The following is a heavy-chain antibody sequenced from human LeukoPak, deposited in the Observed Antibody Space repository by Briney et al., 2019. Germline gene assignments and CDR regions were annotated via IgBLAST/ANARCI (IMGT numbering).Heavy chain of an antibody. CDR2: IGTSGSSR. Sequence: PGGSLRLSCVASGFTFSGYGMSWVRQAPGKGLEWVSGIGTSGSSRYYADSVKGRFTISRDNSKNTLYLQMNSLRAEDTAVYYCASGIRKDAFDIWGQGTMVTVSS. D-gene: IGHD5-18*01. J-gene: IGHJ3*02. CDR3: ASGIRKDAFDI. CDR1: GFTFSGYG. V-gene: IGHV3-23*01.